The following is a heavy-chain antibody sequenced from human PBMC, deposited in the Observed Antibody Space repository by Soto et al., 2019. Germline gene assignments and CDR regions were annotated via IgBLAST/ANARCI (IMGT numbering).Heavy chain of an antibody. CDR2: IERDHDAK. J-gene: IGHJ6*02. D-gene: IGHD1-20*01. CDR3: ARSIRGPRRFNGMDV. Sequence: SGPTLVNPTETLTLTCTFSGFSLTSPGMCVSWIRQPPGKALEWLALIERDHDAKYYSTSLKTRLTISKDTRKNQVVLTMANMDPADTGTYYCARSIRGPRRFNGMDVWGQGTTVTVSS. V-gene: IGHV2-70*13. CDR1: GFSLTSPGMC.